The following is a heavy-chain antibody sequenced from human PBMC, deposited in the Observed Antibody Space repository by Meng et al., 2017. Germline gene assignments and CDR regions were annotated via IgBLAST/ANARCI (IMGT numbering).Heavy chain of an antibody. CDR1: GFIFTSYA. CDR2: ISYDGSNK. D-gene: IGHD2-21*02. Sequence: GESLKISCAASGFIFTSYAMHWVRQAPGKGLEWVAVISYDGSNKYYADSVKGRFTISRDNSKNTLYLQMNSLRAEDTAVYYCASDCHIVVVTVFLGYWGQGTLVTVSS. CDR3: ASDCHIVVVTVFLGY. V-gene: IGHV3-30*04. J-gene: IGHJ4*02.